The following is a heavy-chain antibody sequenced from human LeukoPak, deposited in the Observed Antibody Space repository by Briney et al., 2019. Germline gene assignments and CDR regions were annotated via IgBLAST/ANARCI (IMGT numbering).Heavy chain of an antibody. D-gene: IGHD4-17*01. Sequence: GESLKISCKGSGYSFTDYWIGWVRQMPGKGPEWMGIIYPGDSDTRYSPSFQGQVTISADKSINAAYLQWSSLKASDTAMYYCARPLNGDYNYWGQGTLVTVSS. CDR3: ARPLNGDYNY. J-gene: IGHJ4*02. V-gene: IGHV5-51*01. CDR1: GYSFTDYW. CDR2: IYPGDSDT.